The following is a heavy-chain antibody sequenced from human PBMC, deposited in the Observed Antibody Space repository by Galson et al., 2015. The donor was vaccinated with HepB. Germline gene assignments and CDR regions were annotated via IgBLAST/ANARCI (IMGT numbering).Heavy chain of an antibody. J-gene: IGHJ2*01. V-gene: IGHV1-69*13. CDR2: IIPIFGTA. CDR3: ARFPSPYGGNSWWYFDL. D-gene: IGHD4-23*01. CDR1: GGTFSRYA. Sequence: SVKVSCKASGGTFSRYAISWVRQAPGQGLEWMGGIIPIFGTANYAQKFQGRVTITADESTSTAYMELSSLRSEDTAVYYCARFPSPYGGNSWWYFDLWGRGTLVTVSS.